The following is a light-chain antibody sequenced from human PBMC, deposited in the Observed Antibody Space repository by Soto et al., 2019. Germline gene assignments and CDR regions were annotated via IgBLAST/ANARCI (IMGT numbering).Light chain of an antibody. CDR1: SSDIGTYNY. Sequence: QSVLTQPASVSGSPGQSITIPCTGTSSDIGTYNYVSWYQQHPGKAPKLMIYGVTNRPSGVSTRFSGSKSGHTASLTISGLQTEDEADYYCSSYTSSSAVVLFGGGTQLTVL. J-gene: IGLJ2*01. V-gene: IGLV2-14*01. CDR2: GVT. CDR3: SSYTSSSAVVL.